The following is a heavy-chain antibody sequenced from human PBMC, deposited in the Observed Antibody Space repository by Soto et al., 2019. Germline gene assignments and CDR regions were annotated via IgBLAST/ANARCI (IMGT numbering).Heavy chain of an antibody. J-gene: IGHJ4*02. CDR2: INHSGSA. V-gene: IGHV4-34*01. CDR3: ARGLIRGSHYSGGWYYFDS. Sequence: PSETLSLTCTVYGGSFSGYIWTWIRQTPGKGLQWIGQINHSGSANYNPSLKSRVTISVHTSKSQFSLELSSVTAADTAVYYCARGLIRGSHYSGGWYYFDSWGQGTQVTVAS. CDR1: GGSFSGYI. D-gene: IGHD1-26*01.